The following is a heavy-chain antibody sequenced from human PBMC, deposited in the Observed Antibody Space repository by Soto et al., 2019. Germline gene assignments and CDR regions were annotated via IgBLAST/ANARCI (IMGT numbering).Heavy chain of an antibody. Sequence: GGSLRLSCAASGFTVSNNYITWVRQAPGKGLEWVSIIYSGGSTYFADSVKGRFTISRDNSKNIVYLQMNSLRAEDTAVYFCTTDSYMTNIIVRFDYWGHETLVTVSS. CDR2: IYSGGST. J-gene: IGHJ4*01. CDR3: TTDSYMTNIIVRFDY. V-gene: IGHV3-66*01. CDR1: GFTVSNNY. D-gene: IGHD4-17*01.